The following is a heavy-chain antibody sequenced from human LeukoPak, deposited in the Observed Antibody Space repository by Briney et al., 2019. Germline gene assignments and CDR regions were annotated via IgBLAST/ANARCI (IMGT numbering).Heavy chain of an antibody. CDR3: AKVSDRDSSGYYWGFEY. D-gene: IGHD3-22*01. V-gene: IGHV4-59*08. CDR2: IYYSGST. Sequence: SETLSLTCTVSGGSISGYYWSWIRQPPGKGLECIGYIYYSGSTNYNPSLKSRVTISVDTSRNQFSLKLTSVTAADPAVYYCAKVSDRDSSGYYWGFEYWGQGTLVTVSS. J-gene: IGHJ4*02. CDR1: GGSISGYY.